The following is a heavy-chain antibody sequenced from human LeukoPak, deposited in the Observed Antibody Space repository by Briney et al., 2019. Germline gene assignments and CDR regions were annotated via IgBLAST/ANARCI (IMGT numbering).Heavy chain of an antibody. V-gene: IGHV3-74*01. J-gene: IGHJ6*02. CDR2: VDAHGGSR. CDR3: VRGPSFYYYYYDMDV. CDR1: GFSFNNYW. Sequence: GGSLRLSCAASGFSFNNYWMHWVRQAPGKGLEWVTHVDAHGGSRTYADSVKGRFTISRDNDKKTMYLQMSSLRAEDTAVYYCVRGPSFYYYYYDMDVWGHGTTVTVSS. D-gene: IGHD6-6*01.